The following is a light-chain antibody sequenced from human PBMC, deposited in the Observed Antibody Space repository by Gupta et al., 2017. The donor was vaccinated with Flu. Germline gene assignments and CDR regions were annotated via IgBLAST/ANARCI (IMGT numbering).Light chain of an antibody. V-gene: IGKV1-5*03. CDR3: QRDDSLWT. J-gene: IGKJ1*01. CDR1: QSISIW. Sequence: DIQMTQSPSTLSASVGDRVTITCRASQSISIWLAWYQQKPGKVPKLLIYKASKLESGVPSRFSGSGSETEFTLTISSRQHDDFATYYGQRDDSLWTFGQGTRVEIK. CDR2: KAS.